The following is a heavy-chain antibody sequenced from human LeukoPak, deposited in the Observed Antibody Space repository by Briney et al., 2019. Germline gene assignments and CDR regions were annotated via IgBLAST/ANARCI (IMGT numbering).Heavy chain of an antibody. CDR2: IHTSGST. V-gene: IGHV4-4*07. CDR3: ARGGYYYYSRGYYSFDY. D-gene: IGHD3-22*01. CDR1: GVSISSYD. Sequence: KSSETLSLTCTVLGVSISSYDWSWSRQPAGKGLEWIGRIHTSGSTNYNPSLNSRVTMSVDTCTNPLSSKLRSVTAPETPAYFRARGGYYYYSRGYYSFDYWGQGTLVTVSS. J-gene: IGHJ4*02.